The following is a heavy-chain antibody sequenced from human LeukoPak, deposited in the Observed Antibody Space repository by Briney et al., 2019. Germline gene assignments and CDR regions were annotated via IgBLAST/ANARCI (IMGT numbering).Heavy chain of an antibody. CDR2: INPNSGGT. J-gene: IGHJ5*02. CDR1: GYTFTGYY. V-gene: IGHV1-2*02. D-gene: IGHD2-2*01. CDR3: AKDSSLVPAAYNWFDP. Sequence: GASVKVSCKASGYTFTGYYMHWVRQAPGQGLEWMGWINPNSGGTNYAQKFQGRVTMTRDTSISTAYMELSRLRSDDTAVYYCAKDSSLVPAAYNWFDPWGQGTLVTVSS.